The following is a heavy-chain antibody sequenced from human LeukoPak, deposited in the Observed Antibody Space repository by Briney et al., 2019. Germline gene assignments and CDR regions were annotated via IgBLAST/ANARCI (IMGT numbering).Heavy chain of an antibody. CDR1: GLSFSSYS. J-gene: IGHJ3*02. CDR3: AASGVVTGSPHGFDI. Sequence: PGGSLRLSCVVSGLSFSSYSMTWVRQAPGKGLDWVSYISSSGTAIYYADSVKGRFTISRDNARNSLYLQMNSLSGEDTAVYYCAASGVVTGSPHGFDIWGQGTMVTVSS. V-gene: IGHV3-48*04. CDR2: ISSSGTAI. D-gene: IGHD2-21*02.